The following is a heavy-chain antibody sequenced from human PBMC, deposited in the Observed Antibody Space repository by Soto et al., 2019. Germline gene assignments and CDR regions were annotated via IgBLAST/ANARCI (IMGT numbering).Heavy chain of an antibody. CDR1: GYIFTAYS. CDR2: FNPNSGDT. J-gene: IGHJ4*02. D-gene: IGHD3-22*01. CDR3: TREVSVVISLDY. Sequence: ASVKVSCKASGYIFTAYSMHWVRQAPGQGLEWVGWFNPNSGDTIYAQKFQGRVTLTRDTSISTAYMELYSLTSDDTAVYYCTREVSVVISLDYWGQGTLVTVSS. V-gene: IGHV1-2*02.